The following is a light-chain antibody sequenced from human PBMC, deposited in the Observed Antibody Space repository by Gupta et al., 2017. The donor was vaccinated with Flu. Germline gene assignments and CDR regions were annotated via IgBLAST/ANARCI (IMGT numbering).Light chain of an antibody. CDR3: QFQNT. J-gene: IGKJ2*01. V-gene: IGKV1-5*03. Sequence: MTQFPSTLSASVGDRVTITCRASQSISSLLAWYQQKPGKAPKMQIYKTSSLKSGVPSRFSGSGSGTEFTLAIKSMQPDDSATYYCQFQNTFGQGTKLEIK. CDR1: QSISSL. CDR2: KTS.